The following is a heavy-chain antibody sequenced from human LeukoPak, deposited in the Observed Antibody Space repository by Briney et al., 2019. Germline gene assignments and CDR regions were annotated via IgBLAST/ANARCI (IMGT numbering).Heavy chain of an antibody. V-gene: IGHV3-23*01. CDR2: ISERGGST. J-gene: IGHJ4*02. D-gene: IGHD3-10*01. CDR1: GISLSNYA. CDR3: AKRGVVIRGILVIGYHQEAYHYDF. Sequence: GGSLRLSCVVSGISLSNYAMTWVRQAPGEGLEWVSYISERGGSTTYADSVKGRFTISRDTSLNTLYLQMNNLRAEDTAVYFCAKRGVVIRGILVIGYHQEAYHYDFWGQGVLVTVSS.